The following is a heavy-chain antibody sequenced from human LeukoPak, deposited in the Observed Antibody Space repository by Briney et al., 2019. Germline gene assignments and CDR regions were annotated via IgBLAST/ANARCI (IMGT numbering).Heavy chain of an antibody. CDR3: ARDAIAVAGTVQNLFDY. CDR1: GGTFSSYA. J-gene: IGHJ4*02. V-gene: IGHV1-69*05. CDR2: IIPIFGTA. D-gene: IGHD6-19*01. Sequence: SVKVSCKASGGTFSSYAISWVRQAPGQGLEWMGGIIPIFGTANYAQKFQGRVTITTDESTSTAYMELSSLRSGDTAVYYCARDAIAVAGTVQNLFDYWGQGTLVTVSS.